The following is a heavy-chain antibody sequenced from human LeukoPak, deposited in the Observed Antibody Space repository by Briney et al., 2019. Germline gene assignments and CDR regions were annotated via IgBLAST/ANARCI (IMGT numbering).Heavy chain of an antibody. CDR2: SHTGGSI. Sequence: SETLSLTCTVSGVSISGFYWNWIRQPPRKGLEWVGYSHTGGSISSNPSLNSRVAFSMDTSKNQVSLRLNSVTAPDTAVCYLARRRGGFGEGEFDYWGQGIPVTVST. V-gene: IGHV4-4*08. D-gene: IGHD3-10*01. J-gene: IGHJ4*02. CDR1: GVSISGFY. CDR3: ARRRGGFGEGEFDY.